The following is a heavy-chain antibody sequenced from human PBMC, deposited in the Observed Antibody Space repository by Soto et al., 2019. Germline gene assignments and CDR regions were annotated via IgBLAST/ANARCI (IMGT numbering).Heavy chain of an antibody. CDR1: GFTFRDYY. V-gene: IGHV3-11*01. D-gene: IGHD1-20*01. J-gene: IGHJ6*02. Sequence: PGGSLRLSCAASGFTFRDYYMTWIRQAPGKGLEWLSYISSSGSTIYYADSVKGRFTISRDNAKNSLFLQMNSPRAEDTAVYYCARLVTATRNYYYGMDVWGQGTTVTVSS. CDR2: ISSSGSTI. CDR3: ARLVTATRNYYYGMDV.